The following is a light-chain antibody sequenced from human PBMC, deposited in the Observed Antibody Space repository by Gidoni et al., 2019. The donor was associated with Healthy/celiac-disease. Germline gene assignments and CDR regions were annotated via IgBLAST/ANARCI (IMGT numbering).Light chain of an antibody. J-gene: IGLJ3*02. CDR2: DVS. V-gene: IGLV2-11*01. Sequence: QSALTQPRSVSGSPGQSVTISCTGTSSDVGGYNYVSWYTQHPGKAPKLMIYDVSKRPSGVPDRFSGSKSGNTASLTISGLQAEDEADYYCCSYAGSYTFWVFGGGTKLTVL. CDR3: CSYAGSYTFWV. CDR1: SSDVGGYNY.